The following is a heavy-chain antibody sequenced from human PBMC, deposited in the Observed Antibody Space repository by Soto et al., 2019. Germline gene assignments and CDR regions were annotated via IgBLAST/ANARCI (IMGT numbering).Heavy chain of an antibody. CDR1: GGSISSYH. J-gene: IGHJ4*02. CDR2: IYYSGSS. Sequence: SETLSLTCTVSGGSISSYHWSWIRQPPGKGLEWIGYIYYSGSSYYNPSLMSRVAMSVDTSKNHFSLKLRSVTAADTAVYYCARMYGGYGGGVDYWGQGTQVTVSS. CDR3: ARMYGGYGGGVDY. V-gene: IGHV4-30-4*01. D-gene: IGHD5-12*01.